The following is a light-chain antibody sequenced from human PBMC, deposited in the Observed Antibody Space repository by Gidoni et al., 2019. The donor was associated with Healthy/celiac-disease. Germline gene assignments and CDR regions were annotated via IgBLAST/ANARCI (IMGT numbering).Light chain of an antibody. CDR3: QQYGSSPPFT. CDR1: QSVSSSY. CDR2: GAS. Sequence: IVLTQSPGTLSLSPGERDTLSCRASQSVSSSYLAWYQQKPGQAPRLLIYGASSRSTGIPDRFSGSGSGTDFTLTISRLEPEDFAVYYCQQYGSSPPFTFGPGTKVDIK. V-gene: IGKV3-20*01. J-gene: IGKJ3*01.